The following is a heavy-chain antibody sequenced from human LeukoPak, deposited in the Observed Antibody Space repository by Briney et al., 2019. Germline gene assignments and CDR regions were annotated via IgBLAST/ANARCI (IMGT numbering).Heavy chain of an antibody. Sequence: SETLSLTCTVSGGSISSSCCSWGWIRQPPGKGLEWIGSIYYSGSTYYNPSLKSRVTISVDTSKNQFSLKLSSVTAADTAVYYCARLGGYDYWGQGTLVTVSS. J-gene: IGHJ4*02. CDR1: GGSISSSCCS. CDR3: ARLGGYDY. CDR2: IYYSGST. V-gene: IGHV4-39*01. D-gene: IGHD5-12*01.